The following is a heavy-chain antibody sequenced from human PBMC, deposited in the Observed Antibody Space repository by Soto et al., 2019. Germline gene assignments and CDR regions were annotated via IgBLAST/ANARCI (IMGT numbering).Heavy chain of an antibody. J-gene: IGHJ6*02. D-gene: IGHD6-13*01. CDR3: ASGGTSPSSWYDTYYYYYGMDV. Sequence: ASVKVSCKASGYTFTGYYIHWVRQAPGQGLEWMGWINPNSGGTNYAQKFQGWVTMTRDTSISTAYMELSRLRSDDTAVYYCASGGTSPSSWYDTYYYYYGMDVWGQGTTVTVSS. CDR1: GYTFTGYY. CDR2: INPNSGGT. V-gene: IGHV1-2*04.